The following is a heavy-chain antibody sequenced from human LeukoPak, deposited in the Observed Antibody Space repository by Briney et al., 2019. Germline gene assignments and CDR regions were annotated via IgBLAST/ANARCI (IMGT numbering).Heavy chain of an antibody. CDR1: GFTFSNYA. V-gene: IGHV3-30*02. D-gene: IGHD4/OR15-4a*01. J-gene: IGHJ4*02. Sequence: PGGSLRLSCVASGFTFSNYAMHWVRQAPGKGLEWVAFIRYDGSNKYYTDSVKGRFTISRDNSKNTLYLQMNSLRAEDTAVYYCARRAGAYSHPYDYWGQGTLVTVS. CDR3: ARRAGAYSHPYDY. CDR2: IRYDGSNK.